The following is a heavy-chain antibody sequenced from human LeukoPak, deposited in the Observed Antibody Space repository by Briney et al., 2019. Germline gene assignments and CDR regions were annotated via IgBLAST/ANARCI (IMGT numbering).Heavy chain of an antibody. CDR3: ARSVVVVAATPIYYFDY. V-gene: IGHV4-59*01. CDR2: IYYSGST. D-gene: IGHD2-15*01. Sequence: PSETLSLTCSVSGGSIRCYYWSWIRQPPGKGLEWIGYIYYSGSTNYDPSLKSRVTISVDTSKNQFSLKLSSVTAADTAVYYCARSVVVVAATPIYYFDYWGQGTLVTVSS. J-gene: IGHJ4*02. CDR1: GGSIRCYY.